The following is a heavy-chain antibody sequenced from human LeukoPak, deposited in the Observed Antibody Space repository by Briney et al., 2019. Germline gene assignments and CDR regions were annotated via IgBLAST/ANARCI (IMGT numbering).Heavy chain of an antibody. D-gene: IGHD4-11*01. CDR2: IYHSGST. V-gene: IGHV4-38-2*01. CDR3: ARRYSNYFFDY. CDR1: GYSISSGYH. J-gene: IGHJ4*02. Sequence: SETLSLTCAVSGYSISSGYHWAWIRQPPGEGLEWIGNIYHSGSTYYNPSLKSRVTISVDTSKNQFSLKLSSVTAADTAVYYCARRYSNYFFDYWGQGTLVTVSS.